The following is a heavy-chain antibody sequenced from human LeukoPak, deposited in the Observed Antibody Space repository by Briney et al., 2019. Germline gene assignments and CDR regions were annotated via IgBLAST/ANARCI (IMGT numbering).Heavy chain of an antibody. Sequence: GGSLRLSCAASGFILNDYGMHWVRQAPGKGLEWVSAISGTGSTTYFADSVKGRFTISRDNSKNTLYLQMTSLRAEDTAVYYCAKSLDVEGSHSWYFGRFDYWGQGTLVTVSS. J-gene: IGHJ4*02. V-gene: IGHV3-23*01. D-gene: IGHD6-13*01. CDR1: GFILNDYG. CDR3: AKSLDVEGSHSWYFGRFDY. CDR2: ISGTGSTT.